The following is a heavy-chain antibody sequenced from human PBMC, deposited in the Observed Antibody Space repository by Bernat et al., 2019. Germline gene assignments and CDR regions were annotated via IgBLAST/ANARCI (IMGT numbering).Heavy chain of an antibody. CDR1: GFTFSSYA. V-gene: IGHV3-23*01. CDR2: ISGSGGST. CDR3: AKEPGGWLLIGDAFDI. D-gene: IGHD2-21*02. Sequence: EVQLLESGGGLVQPGGSLRLSCAASGFTFSSYAMSWVRQAPGKGLEWVSAISGSGGSTYYADSVKGRFTISRDNSKNTLYLQMNSLRAEDTAVYYCAKEPGGWLLIGDAFDIWGQGTMVTVSS. J-gene: IGHJ3*02.